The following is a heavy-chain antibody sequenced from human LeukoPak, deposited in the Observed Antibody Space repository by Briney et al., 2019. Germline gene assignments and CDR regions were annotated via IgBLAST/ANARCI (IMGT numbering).Heavy chain of an antibody. Sequence: GGSLRLSCAASGFTFSSDSVNWARQAPGKGLEWVGRIKRKTDGGTTDYAAPVKGRFTISRDDSKNTLYLQMNSLKTEDTAVYYCTTGNWGPYWGQGTLVTVSS. V-gene: IGHV3-15*07. CDR1: GFTFSSDS. CDR3: TTGNWGPY. D-gene: IGHD7-27*01. J-gene: IGHJ4*02. CDR2: IKRKTDGGTT.